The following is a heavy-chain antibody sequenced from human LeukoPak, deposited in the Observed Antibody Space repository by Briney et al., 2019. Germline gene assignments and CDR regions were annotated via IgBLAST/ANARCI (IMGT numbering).Heavy chain of an antibody. Sequence: PSETLSLTCTVSGGSVSSDNFYWTWIPQPPGKGLEWIGNIHYSGSTSYNPSLKSRLTMSVDTSKNHFSLTLTSVTAADTAVYYCAANGDFWGQGTLVIVSS. CDR1: GGSVSSDNFY. J-gene: IGHJ4*02. CDR3: AANGDF. V-gene: IGHV4-61*03. CDR2: IHYSGST.